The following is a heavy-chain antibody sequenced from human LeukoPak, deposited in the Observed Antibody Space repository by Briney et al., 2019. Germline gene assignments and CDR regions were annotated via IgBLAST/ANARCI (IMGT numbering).Heavy chain of an antibody. CDR2: IFPSGGEI. D-gene: IGHD2-8*02. CDR1: GFTFSTFA. Sequence: GGSLRLSCAASGFTFSTFAMIWVRQPPGKGLEWVSSIFPSGGEIHYADSVRGRFTVSRDNSKSTLSLQMNSLRAEDTAIYYCATYRQVLLPFESWGQGTLVTVSS. V-gene: IGHV3-23*01. CDR3: ATYRQVLLPFES. J-gene: IGHJ4*02.